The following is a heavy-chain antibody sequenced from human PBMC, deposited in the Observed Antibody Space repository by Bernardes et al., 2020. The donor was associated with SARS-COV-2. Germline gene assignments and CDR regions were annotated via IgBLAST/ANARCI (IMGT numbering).Heavy chain of an antibody. V-gene: IGHV3-23*01. Sequence: GGSLRLSCTASRFTFSSYAMSWVRQAPGKGLEWVSAISGSGGNTYYADSVRGRFTVSRDNSKNTLYLQMNSLRAEDTAVYYCAKDLAVVGDNYYYDGMDVWGQGTTVTVSS. CDR1: RFTFSSYA. CDR2: ISGSGGNT. J-gene: IGHJ6*02. CDR3: AKDLAVVGDNYYYDGMDV. D-gene: IGHD2-21*01.